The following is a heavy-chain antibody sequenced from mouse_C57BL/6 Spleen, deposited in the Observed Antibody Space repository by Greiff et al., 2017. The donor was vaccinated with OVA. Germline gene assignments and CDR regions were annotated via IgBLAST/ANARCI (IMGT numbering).Heavy chain of an antibody. Sequence: VKVVQSGAELVKPGASVKISCKASGYAFSSYWMNWVKQRPGKGLEWIGQIYPGDGDTNYNGKFKGKATLTADKSSSTAYMQLSSLTSEDSAVYFCARVGGSSFDYWGQGTTLTVSS. J-gene: IGHJ2*01. D-gene: IGHD1-1*01. CDR1: GYAFSSYW. CDR3: ARVGGSSFDY. CDR2: IYPGDGDT. V-gene: IGHV1-80*01.